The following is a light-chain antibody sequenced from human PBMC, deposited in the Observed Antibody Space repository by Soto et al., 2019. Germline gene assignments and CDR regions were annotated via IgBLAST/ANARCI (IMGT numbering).Light chain of an antibody. V-gene: IGKV3-15*01. CDR3: QQYNQRPVT. CDR2: GAS. Sequence: EIVMTQSPVTLSVSPGERVTFPCGASQSVSNNLAWYQQKPGQSPRILIYGASTRATGIPARFSGSGSGTEFTLTISSLQSEDFAIYHCQQYNQRPVTFGGGTKVEIK. CDR1: QSVSNN. J-gene: IGKJ4*01.